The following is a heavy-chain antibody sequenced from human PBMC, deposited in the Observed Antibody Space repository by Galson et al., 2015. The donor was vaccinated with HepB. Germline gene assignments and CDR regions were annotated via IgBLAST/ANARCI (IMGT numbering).Heavy chain of an antibody. CDR1: GYTFTSYA. D-gene: IGHD3-22*01. V-gene: IGHV1-3*01. Sequence: SVKVSCKASGYTFTSYAMHWVRQAPGQRLEWMGWINAGNGNTKYSQKFQGRVTITRDTSASTAYMELSSLRSEDTAVYYCARLPGTDSSGSWNWYFDLWGRGTLVTVSS. J-gene: IGHJ2*01. CDR2: INAGNGNT. CDR3: ARLPGTDSSGSWNWYFDL.